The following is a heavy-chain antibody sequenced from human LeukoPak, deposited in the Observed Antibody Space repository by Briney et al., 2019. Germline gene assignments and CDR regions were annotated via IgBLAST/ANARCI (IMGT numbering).Heavy chain of an antibody. J-gene: IGHJ4*02. CDR2: INHSGST. D-gene: IGHD3-22*01. Sequence: SETLSLTCAVYGGSFSGYYWSWIRQPPGKGLEWIGEINHSGSTNYNPSLKSRVTISVDTSKNQFSLKLSSVTAADTAVYYCARAGDYYDSSGYPALYWGQGTLVTVSS. CDR3: ARAGDYYDSSGYPALY. V-gene: IGHV4-34*01. CDR1: GGSFSGYY.